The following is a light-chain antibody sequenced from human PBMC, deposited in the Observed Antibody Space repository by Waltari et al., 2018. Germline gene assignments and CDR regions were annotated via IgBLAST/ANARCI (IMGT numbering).Light chain of an antibody. Sequence: QSALTQPPSASGSPGQSVTISCTGTSSDVCGYNSVSWYQQHPGEAPKLMIYEVTKRPSGVPDRFSGSKSGNTASLTVSGLQAEDEADYYCSSYAGSNNLVFGGGTKLTVL. J-gene: IGLJ2*01. CDR2: EVT. V-gene: IGLV2-8*01. CDR1: SSDVCGYNS. CDR3: SSYAGSNNLV.